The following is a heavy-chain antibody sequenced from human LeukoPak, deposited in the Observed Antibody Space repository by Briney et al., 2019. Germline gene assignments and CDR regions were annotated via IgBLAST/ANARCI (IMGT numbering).Heavy chain of an antibody. V-gene: IGHV1-8*01. CDR3: ARSTDRSSSWDPTLTDGMDV. CDR1: GYTFTSYD. D-gene: IGHD6-13*01. J-gene: IGHJ6*02. CDR2: MNPNSGNT. Sequence: ASVKVSCKVSGYTFTSYDINWVRQATGQGLEWMGWMNPNSGNTGYAQKFQGRVTMTRNTSISTAYMELSSLRSEDTAVYYCARSTDRSSSWDPTLTDGMDVWGQGTTVTVSS.